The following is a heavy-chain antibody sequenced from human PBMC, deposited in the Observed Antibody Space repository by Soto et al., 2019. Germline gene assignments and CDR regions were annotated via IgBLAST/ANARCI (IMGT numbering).Heavy chain of an antibody. Sequence: QVPLVQSGAEVKKPGSSVKVSCKASGGTFSSYAISWVRQAPGQGLEWMGGIIPIFGTANYAQKFQGRVTITADESTSTAYMELSSLRSEDTAVYYCASSAGGSSWLFYYYGMDVWGQGTTVTVSS. CDR2: IIPIFGTA. D-gene: IGHD6-13*01. J-gene: IGHJ6*02. CDR1: GGTFSSYA. CDR3: ASSAGGSSWLFYYYGMDV. V-gene: IGHV1-69*01.